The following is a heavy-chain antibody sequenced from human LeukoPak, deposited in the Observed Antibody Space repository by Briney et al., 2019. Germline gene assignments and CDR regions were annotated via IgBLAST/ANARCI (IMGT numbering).Heavy chain of an antibody. J-gene: IGHJ4*02. CDR2: ISDDGSNK. CDR1: GFTFSGDT. V-gene: IGHV3-30-3*01. CDR3: TRDSAAAGIDFDY. D-gene: IGHD6-13*01. Sequence: GGSLRLSCSASGFTFSGDTMHWVRQAPGKGLEWVAVISDDGSNKYYADSVKGRFTLSRDNSKNTLYLQMNSLRAEDTAVYYCTRDSAAAGIDFDYWGQGTLVTVSS.